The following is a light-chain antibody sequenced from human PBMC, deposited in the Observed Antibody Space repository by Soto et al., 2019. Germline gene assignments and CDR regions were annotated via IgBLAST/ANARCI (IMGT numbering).Light chain of an antibody. Sequence: DIQMTQSPSSLSSSVGDRVTITCRASQGISNYLAWYQQKPGKAPKLLIYAASNLQSGVPSRFSGSGSGTEFALTISSLQSEDFAVYYCQQYNNWPITFGQGTRLEIK. J-gene: IGKJ5*01. CDR3: QQYNNWPIT. CDR1: QGISNY. V-gene: IGKV1-16*01. CDR2: AAS.